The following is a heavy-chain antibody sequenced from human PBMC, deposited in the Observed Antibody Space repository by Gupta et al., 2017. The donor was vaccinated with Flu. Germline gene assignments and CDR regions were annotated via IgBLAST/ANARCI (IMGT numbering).Heavy chain of an antibody. Sequence: PGQGLEWMWRISVYKGITNFAQNFQGRFTVTTDTCTTTVYMELRNLRFDDTAIYYCARERVRHWNDRLYAFDVWGQGTAVNVSS. CDR3: ARERVRHWNDRLYAFDV. CDR2: ISVYKGIT. D-gene: IGHD1-1*01. V-gene: IGHV1-18*01. J-gene: IGHJ3*01.